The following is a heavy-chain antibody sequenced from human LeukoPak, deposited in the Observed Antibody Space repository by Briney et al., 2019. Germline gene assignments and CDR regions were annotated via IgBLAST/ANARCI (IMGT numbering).Heavy chain of an antibody. CDR2: IKQNGSGK. CDR3: ARDGLLGAADY. V-gene: IGHV3-7*01. Sequence: GGSLRLSCAASGFIFSGYGMNWVRQAPGKGLEWVANIKQNGSGKQYVDSVRGRFTISRDNAKNTLYLQMNSLRGEDTAVYYCARDGLLGAADYWGQGTLVSVSS. D-gene: IGHD1-26*01. J-gene: IGHJ4*02. CDR1: GFIFSGYG.